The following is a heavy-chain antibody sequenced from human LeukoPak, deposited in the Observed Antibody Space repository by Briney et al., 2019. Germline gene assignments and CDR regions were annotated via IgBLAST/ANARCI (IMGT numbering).Heavy chain of an antibody. CDR3: AKYPVYDYVWGSYTDY. Sequence: GGSLRLSCAASGFTFSSYAMSWVRQAPGKGLEWVSAISGSGRRTYYADSVKGRFTISSDNSKNTLYQQMNSLRAEDTAVYYSAKYPVYDYVWGSYTDYWGQGTLVTVSS. CDR1: GFTFSSYA. J-gene: IGHJ4*02. D-gene: IGHD3-16*01. V-gene: IGHV3-23*01. CDR2: ISGSGRRT.